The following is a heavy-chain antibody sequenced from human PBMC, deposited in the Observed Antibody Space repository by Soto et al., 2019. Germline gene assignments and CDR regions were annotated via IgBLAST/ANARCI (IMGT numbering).Heavy chain of an antibody. CDR3: ATEYYYDSSGYYSIYYGMDV. CDR2: IWPDGRES. J-gene: IGHJ6*02. CDR1: GLTFSSHY. Sequence: GGSLRLSCAVSGLTFSSHYMTWVRQAPGEGLEWVASIWPDGRESYYVDSVEGRFTLSRDNAKNSLYLEMNSLRADDTAVYYCATEYYYDSSGYYSIYYGMDVWGQGTTVTVSS. V-gene: IGHV3-7*01. D-gene: IGHD3-22*01.